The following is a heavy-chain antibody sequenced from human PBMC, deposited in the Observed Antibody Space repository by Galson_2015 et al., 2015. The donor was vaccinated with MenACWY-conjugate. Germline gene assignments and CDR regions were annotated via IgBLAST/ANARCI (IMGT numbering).Heavy chain of an antibody. CDR1: GFTFSTYA. V-gene: IGHV3-23*01. CDR3: AKDQVAAAMMGRYGY. Sequence: SLRLSCAASGFTFSTYAISWVRQAPGKGLEWVSGVSGSGESTYYADSVKGRFTISRDNSKNRLYLQMNSLSAEETAVYYCAKDQVAAAMMGRYGYWGQGTLVTVSS. CDR2: VSGSGEST. J-gene: IGHJ4*02. D-gene: IGHD2-21*02.